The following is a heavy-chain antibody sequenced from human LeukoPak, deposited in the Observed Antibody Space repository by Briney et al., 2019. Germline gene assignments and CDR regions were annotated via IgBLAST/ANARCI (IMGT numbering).Heavy chain of an antibody. CDR3: ARGGMVRGPLEYWFDP. CDR1: GYTFTSYY. J-gene: IGHJ5*02. V-gene: IGHV1-46*01. Sequence: AASVKVSCKASGYTFTSYYMHWVRQAPGQGLEWMGIINPSGGSTSYAQKFQGRVTMTRDMSTSTVYMELSSLRSEDTAVYYCARGGMVRGPLEYWFDPWGQGTLVTVSS. CDR2: INPSGGST. D-gene: IGHD3-10*01.